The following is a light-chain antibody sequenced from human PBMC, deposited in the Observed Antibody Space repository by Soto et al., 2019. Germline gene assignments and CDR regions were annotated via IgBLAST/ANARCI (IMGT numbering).Light chain of an antibody. CDR3: LQHNSYPLT. V-gene: IGKV1-17*01. J-gene: IGKJ4*01. CDR2: AAS. Sequence: QKTGKAPKRLIFAASSLHSGVPSRFSGGGSGAEFTLTITSLQPEDFATYYCLQHNSYPLTFGGGTKVDIK.